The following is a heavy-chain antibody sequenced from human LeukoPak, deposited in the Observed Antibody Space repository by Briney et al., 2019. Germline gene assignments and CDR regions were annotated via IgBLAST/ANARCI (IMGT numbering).Heavy chain of an antibody. V-gene: IGHV3-11*01. J-gene: IGHJ4*02. CDR2: ISSSGSTI. D-gene: IGHD2-15*01. Sequence: GGSLRLSCAASGFTFSDYYMSWIRQAPGKGLEWVSYISSSGSTIYYADSVKGRFTISRDNSKNTLYLQMNSLRAEDTAVYYCAREGCSGGSCYYGYWGQGTLVTVSS. CDR3: AREGCSGGSCYYGY. CDR1: GFTFSDYY.